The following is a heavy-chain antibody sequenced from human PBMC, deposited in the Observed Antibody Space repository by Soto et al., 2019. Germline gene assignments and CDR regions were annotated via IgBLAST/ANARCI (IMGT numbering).Heavy chain of an antibody. V-gene: IGHV3-64*02. J-gene: IGHJ3*02. CDR3: GRGGDYYDSSGYRNDAFDI. CDR2: ISSNGGST. Sequence: GGSLRLSCAASGFTFSSYAMHWVRQAPGKGLEYVSAISSNGGSTYYADSVKGRFTISRDNSKNTLYLQMGSLRAEDMAVYYCGRGGDYYDSSGYRNDAFDIWGQGTMVTVSS. D-gene: IGHD3-22*01. CDR1: GFTFSSYA.